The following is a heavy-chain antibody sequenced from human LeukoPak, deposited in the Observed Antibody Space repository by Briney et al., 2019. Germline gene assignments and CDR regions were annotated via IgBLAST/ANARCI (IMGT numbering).Heavy chain of an antibody. CDR1: GFSFSRSW. V-gene: IGHV3-7*01. CDR2: IKEDGSET. Sequence: GESLRLSCATSGFSFSRSWMDWVRQAPGKGLEWVANIKEDGSETHYVDSAKGRFTISRDNAKNSLFLQVDNLRVEDTAIYYCSRSLNYWGQGTLVTVSP. J-gene: IGHJ4*02. CDR3: SRSLNY.